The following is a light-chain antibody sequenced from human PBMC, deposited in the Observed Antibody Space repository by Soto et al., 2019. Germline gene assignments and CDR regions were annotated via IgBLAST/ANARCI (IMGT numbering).Light chain of an antibody. Sequence: DIPLTQSPSFLSASVGDRVTITCRASQGISSYLAWYQQKPGKAPKLLIYAASTLQSGVPSRFSGSGSGTEFTLTISSLQPEDLATYYCQQLNSYPSLTFGGGTKVEIK. CDR3: QQLNSYPSLT. CDR1: QGISSY. J-gene: IGKJ4*01. V-gene: IGKV1-9*01. CDR2: AAS.